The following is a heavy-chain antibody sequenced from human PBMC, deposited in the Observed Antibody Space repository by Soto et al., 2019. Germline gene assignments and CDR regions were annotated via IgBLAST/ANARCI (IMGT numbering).Heavy chain of an antibody. Sequence: PGESLQISCKASGYIFTNYWINWVRQMPGKGLEWMGRIDPSDSHTNYSPSFRGHVTFSIDKSISTAYLQWSSLKTSDTAIYYCASLSTITTAYNWFDPWGQGTQVTVSS. D-gene: IGHD4-4*01. CDR2: IDPSDSHT. J-gene: IGHJ5*02. CDR3: ASLSTITTAYNWFDP. CDR1: GYIFTNYW. V-gene: IGHV5-10-1*01.